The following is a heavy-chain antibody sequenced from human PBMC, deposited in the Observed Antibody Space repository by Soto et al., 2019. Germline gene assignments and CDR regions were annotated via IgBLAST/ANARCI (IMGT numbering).Heavy chain of an antibody. J-gene: IGHJ3*02. CDR2: IYYSGST. CDR3: ARGRCGWFSNQLLNAFDI. D-gene: IGHD2-2*01. V-gene: IGHV4-59*01. Sequence: QVQLQESGPGLVKPSETLSLTCTVSGGSISSYYWSWIRQPPGKGLEWIGYIYYSGSTNYNPSLRSRVTVSVDTSKNPFSLKLSSVTAADAAVYYCARGRCGWFSNQLLNAFDIWGQGTMVTVSS. CDR1: GGSISSYY.